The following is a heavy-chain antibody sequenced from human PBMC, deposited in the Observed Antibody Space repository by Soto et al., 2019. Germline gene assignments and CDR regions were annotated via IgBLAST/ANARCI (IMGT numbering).Heavy chain of an antibody. CDR3: ARYDYQVLILDS. CDR1: GDTFTNYG. V-gene: IGHV1-3*01. CDR2: INVGNGHT. D-gene: IGHD3-16*01. Sequence: QVQVVQSGAEVKKPGASVKVSCKASGDTFTNYGIHWVRQAPGQSLEWLGGINVGNGHTKYPQKFQGRVTITRDTSATTVYMELSGLRSEDTAVYYCARYDYQVLILDSWGQGTLVTVSS. J-gene: IGHJ4*02.